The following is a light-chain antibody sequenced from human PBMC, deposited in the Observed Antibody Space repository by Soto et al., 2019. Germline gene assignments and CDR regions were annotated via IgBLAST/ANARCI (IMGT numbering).Light chain of an antibody. CDR2: AVS. CDR1: QSVFTY. V-gene: IGKV3-11*01. Sequence: EIVLTQSPATLSLSPGERATLSCRASQSVFTYLAWYQQKPGQAPRLLIYAVSDRATGIPDRFSGTGSGTDFTLTISSLEPEDFAVYYCHHRSNWPGTFGQGTKVEIK. J-gene: IGKJ1*01. CDR3: HHRSNWPGT.